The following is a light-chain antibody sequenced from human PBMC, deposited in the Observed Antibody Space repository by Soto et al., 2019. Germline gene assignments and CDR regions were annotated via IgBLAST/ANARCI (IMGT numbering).Light chain of an antibody. J-gene: IGKJ4*01. CDR1: QSISNY. CDR2: VAS. Sequence: DIQMTQSPSSLSASVGDRVTITCRASQSISNYLNWYQQKPGKAPKLLISVASSLQSGVPSRFSGSGSGTDFSLTISSLQPEDFATYYCQQSYSFPLAFGGGTKVDIK. CDR3: QQSYSFPLA. V-gene: IGKV1-39*01.